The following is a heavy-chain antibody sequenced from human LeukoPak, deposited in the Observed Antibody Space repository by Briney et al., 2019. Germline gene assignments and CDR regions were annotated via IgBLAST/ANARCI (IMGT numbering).Heavy chain of an antibody. CDR3: ARGLPTLGVSYGMDV. J-gene: IGHJ6*02. V-gene: IGHV3-21*01. CDR2: ISSSSSYI. CDR1: GFTFSSYS. Sequence: GGSLRLSCAASGFTFSSYSMNWVRQAPGKGLEWVSSISSSSSYIYYADSVKGRFTISRDNAKNSLYLQMNSLRAEDTAVYYCARGLPTLGVSYGMDVWGQGTTVTVSS.